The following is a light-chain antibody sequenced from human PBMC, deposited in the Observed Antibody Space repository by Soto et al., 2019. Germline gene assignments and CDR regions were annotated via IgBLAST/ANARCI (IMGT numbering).Light chain of an antibody. CDR2: KDS. Sequence: SYELTQPSSVSVSPGQTARITCSGDVLAKKYARWFQQKPGQAPVLVIYKDSERPSGIPERFSGSSSGTTVTLTISGAQVEDEADYYCYSAADNILWVFGGGTKVTVL. V-gene: IGLV3-27*01. CDR3: YSAADNILWV. CDR1: VLAKKY. J-gene: IGLJ3*02.